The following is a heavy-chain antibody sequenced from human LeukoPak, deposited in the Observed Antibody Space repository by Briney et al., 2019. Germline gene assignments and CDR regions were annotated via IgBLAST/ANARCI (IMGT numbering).Heavy chain of an antibody. Sequence: GGSLRLSCAASGFTFSSYSMNWVRQAPGKGLEWVSSISSSSSYIYYADSVKGRFTISRDNAKNSLYLQMNSLRAEDTAVYYCARDSHYVLYVDYADFDYWGQGTLVTVSS. J-gene: IGHJ4*02. CDR1: GFTFSSYS. V-gene: IGHV3-21*01. CDR2: ISSSSSYI. D-gene: IGHD4-17*01. CDR3: ARDSHYVLYVDYADFDY.